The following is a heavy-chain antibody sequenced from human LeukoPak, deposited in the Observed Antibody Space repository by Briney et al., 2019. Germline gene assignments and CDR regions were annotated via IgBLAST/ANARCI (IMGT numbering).Heavy chain of an antibody. J-gene: IGHJ5*02. Sequence: ASVKVSCKASGYTFTCYYMHWVRQAPGQGLEWMGWINPNSGGTNFAQKFQGRVTMTRDTSISTAYMELSRLRSDDTAVYYCARGWQWDLNWFDPWGQGTLVTVSS. V-gene: IGHV1-2*02. D-gene: IGHD1-26*01. CDR1: GYTFTCYY. CDR3: ARGWQWDLNWFDP. CDR2: INPNSGGT.